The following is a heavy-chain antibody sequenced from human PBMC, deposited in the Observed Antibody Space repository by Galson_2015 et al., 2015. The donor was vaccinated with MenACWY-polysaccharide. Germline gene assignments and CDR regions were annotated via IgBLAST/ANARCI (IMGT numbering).Heavy chain of an antibody. V-gene: IGHV3-23*01. J-gene: IGHJ6*02. CDR2: LSDSGGTT. CDR3: AKYAGDGYCYHCYNRGIDL. D-gene: IGHD2-2*03. Sequence: SLRLSCAASGFTFGNSAMSWVRQAPGKGLEWVSALSDSGGTTYYADSVKGRFTISRDNPKNTMYLQMNSLRAGDTAVYFCAKYAGDGYCYHCYNRGIDLWGQGTTVTVSS. CDR1: GFTFGNSA.